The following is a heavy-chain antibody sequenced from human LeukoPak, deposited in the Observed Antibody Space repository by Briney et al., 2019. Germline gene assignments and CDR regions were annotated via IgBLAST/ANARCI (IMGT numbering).Heavy chain of an antibody. V-gene: IGHV3-23*01. CDR2: ISGSGGST. Sequence: AGGSLRLSCAASGFTFSSCAMSWVRQAPGKGVEWVSAISGSGGSTYYADSVKGRFTISRDNSKNTLYLQMNSLRAEDTAVYYCAKAGYDFWSGYWSRFDHWGQGTLVTVSS. CDR3: AKAGYDFWSGYWSRFDH. J-gene: IGHJ4*02. D-gene: IGHD3-3*01. CDR1: GFTFSSCA.